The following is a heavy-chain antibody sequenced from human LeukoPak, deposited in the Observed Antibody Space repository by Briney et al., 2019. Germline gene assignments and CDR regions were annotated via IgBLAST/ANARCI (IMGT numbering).Heavy chain of an antibody. CDR1: GGSISSYY. CDR2: IYYSGST. V-gene: IGHV4-59*01. D-gene: IGHD3-10*01. CDR3: ARLTARGHYFDY. Sequence: SETLSLTCTVSGGSISSYYWSWIRQPPGKGLEWIGYIYYSGSTNYNPSLKSRVTISVDTSKNQFSLKLSSVTAADTAVYYCARLTARGHYFDYWGQGTLVTVSS. J-gene: IGHJ4*02.